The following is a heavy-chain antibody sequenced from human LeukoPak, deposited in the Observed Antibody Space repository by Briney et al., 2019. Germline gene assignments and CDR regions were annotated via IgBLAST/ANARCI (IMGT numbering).Heavy chain of an antibody. CDR2: MNPNSGNT. J-gene: IGHJ4*02. D-gene: IGHD3-9*01. V-gene: IGHV1-8*03. CDR3: ARGASYDTRLGAPRPFHY. CDR1: GYTFTSYD. Sequence: ASVKVSCKASGYTFTSYDINWVRQATGQGLEWMGWMNPNSGNTGYAQKFQGRVTITRNTSISTAYMELSSLRSEDTAVYYCARGASYDTRLGAPRPFHYWGQGTLVTVSS.